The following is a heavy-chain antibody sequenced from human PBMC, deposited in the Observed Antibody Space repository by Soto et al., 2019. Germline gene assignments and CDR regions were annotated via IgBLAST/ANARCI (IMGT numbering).Heavy chain of an antibody. J-gene: IGHJ3*01. CDR2: ISDSGST. V-gene: IGHV4-59*01. D-gene: IGHD3-22*01. CDR3: ARDDYYDV. CDR1: GGSISDYY. Sequence: QVQLQESGPGLVKPSETLSLTCTVSGGSISDYYWSWIRQPPGKGLEWIGYISDSGSTNYSPSLXRXVXXSVDTAKTQFSLKLSSVTTADTAVYYCARDDYYDVWGQGTMVTVSS.